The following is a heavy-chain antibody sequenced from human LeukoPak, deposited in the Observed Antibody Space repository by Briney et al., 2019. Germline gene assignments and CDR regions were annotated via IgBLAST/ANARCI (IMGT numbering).Heavy chain of an antibody. D-gene: IGHD3-22*01. J-gene: IGHJ4*02. CDR3: ARDRDYDDSSGLDY. CDR2: IRYDGSNK. V-gene: IGHV3-30*02. CDR1: GFTFSSYG. Sequence: GGSLRLSCAASGFTFSSYGMHWVRQAPGKGLEWVAFIRYDGSNKYYADSVKGRFTISRDNSKNTLYLQMNSLRVEDTAMYYCARDRDYDDSSGLDYWGQGTLVTVSS.